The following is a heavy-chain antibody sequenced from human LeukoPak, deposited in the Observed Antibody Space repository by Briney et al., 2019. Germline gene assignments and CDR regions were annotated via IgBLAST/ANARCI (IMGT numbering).Heavy chain of an antibody. V-gene: IGHV4-4*07. CDR2: IYTSGST. Sequence: SETLSLTCTVSGGSISSYYWSWIRQPAGKGLEWIGRIYTSGSTNYNPSLKSRVTMSVDTSKNQFSLKLSSVTAADTAVYYCARDLSYNWNYMVMDFWGKGTTVTVSS. CDR1: GGSISSYY. CDR3: ARDLSYNWNYMVMDF. J-gene: IGHJ6*04. D-gene: IGHD1-7*01.